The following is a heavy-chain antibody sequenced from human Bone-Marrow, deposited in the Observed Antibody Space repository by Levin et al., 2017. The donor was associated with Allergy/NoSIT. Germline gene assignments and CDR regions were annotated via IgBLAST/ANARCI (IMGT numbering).Heavy chain of an antibody. CDR1: GYTFTSHD. CDR2: MNPNSGNT. V-gene: IGHV1-8*01. Sequence: ASVKVSCKASGYTFTSHDINWVRQVAGQGLEWMGWMNPNSGNTGYAQKFQGRITMTRDTSINTAYMELSSLRSEDTAVYYCARGRASVGTYWFDPWGQGTLVTVSS. J-gene: IGHJ5*02. D-gene: IGHD2-21*02. CDR3: ARGRASVGTYWFDP.